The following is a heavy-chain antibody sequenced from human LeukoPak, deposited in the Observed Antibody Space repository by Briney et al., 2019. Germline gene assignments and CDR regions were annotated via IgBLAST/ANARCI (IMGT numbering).Heavy chain of an antibody. V-gene: IGHV3-53*01. D-gene: IGHD5-18*01. Sequence: GGSLRLSCAASGLIVSSTYMSWIRQAPGKGLEWVSVIYSGGSTHYAGSVEGRFTISRDNSKNTLYLRMNNLRAEDTAVYYRASERAYTYGPLGYWGQGTLVTVSS. J-gene: IGHJ4*02. CDR3: ASERAYTYGPLGY. CDR2: IYSGGST. CDR1: GLIVSSTY.